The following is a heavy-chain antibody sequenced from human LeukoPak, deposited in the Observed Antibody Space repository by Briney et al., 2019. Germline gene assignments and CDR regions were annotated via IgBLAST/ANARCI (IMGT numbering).Heavy chain of an antibody. J-gene: IGHJ4*02. CDR2: VNLQGST. CDR3: AREGGPYRPLDY. V-gene: IGHV4-4*02. CDR1: GGSITNTNY. Sequence: PSETLSLTCGVSGGSITNTNYWTWVRPPPGKGLEWIGEVNLQGSTNYNPSLMGRVAISVDTSENHISLQLTSVTAADTAVYYWAREGGPYRPLDYSGQGTLVTVSS.